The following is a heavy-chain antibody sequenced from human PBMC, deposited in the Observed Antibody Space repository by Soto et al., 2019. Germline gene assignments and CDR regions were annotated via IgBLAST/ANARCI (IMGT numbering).Heavy chain of an antibody. J-gene: IGHJ5*02. V-gene: IGHV4-31*03. Sequence: QVQLQESGPGLVKPSQTLFLTCTVPGGSINTGGYYWGWIRHLPGEGLEWIGHIFYTGTAYYNPSLRSRVTVSIDTSANQFSLHMYSVTAADTAMYYCARRLDDTPETFFNWFDPWARESWSPSRQ. CDR1: GGSINTGGYY. CDR3: ARRLDDTPETFFNWFDP. D-gene: IGHD2-15*01. CDR2: IFYTGTA.